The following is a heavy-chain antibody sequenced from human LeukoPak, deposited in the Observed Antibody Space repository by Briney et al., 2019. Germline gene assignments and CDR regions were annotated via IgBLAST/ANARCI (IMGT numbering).Heavy chain of an antibody. CDR1: GFTFSSYA. CDR2: ISGSGGST. CDR3: AKDFRRGYSYGYYFDY. D-gene: IGHD5-18*01. V-gene: IGHV3-23*01. J-gene: IGHJ4*02. Sequence: GGSLRLSCAASGFTFSSYAMSWVRQAPGKGLEWVSAISGSGGSTYYADSVKGRFTISRDNSKNTLYLQMNSLRAEDTAVYYRAKDFRRGYSYGYYFDYWGQGTLVTVSS.